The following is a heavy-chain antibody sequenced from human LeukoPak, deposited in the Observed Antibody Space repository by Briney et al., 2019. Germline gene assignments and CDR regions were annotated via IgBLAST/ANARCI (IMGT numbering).Heavy chain of an antibody. CDR1: GGYISSYY. J-gene: IGHJ5*02. CDR2: IYHSGST. Sequence: SETLSLTCSVSGGYISSYYWSWIRQPPGKGLEWIGSIYHSGSTYYNPSLKSRVTISVDTSKNQFSLKLSSVTAADTAVYYCARFSSSTSTPFGPWGQGTLVTVSS. CDR3: ARFSSSTSTPFGP. V-gene: IGHV4-59*08. D-gene: IGHD2-2*01.